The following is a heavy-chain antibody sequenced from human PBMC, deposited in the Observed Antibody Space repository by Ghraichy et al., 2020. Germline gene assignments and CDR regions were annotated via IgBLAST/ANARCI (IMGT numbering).Heavy chain of an antibody. V-gene: IGHV3-23*01. D-gene: IGHD4-11*01. CDR2: ISGDGDSI. J-gene: IGHJ4*02. CDR1: GLTLSSYA. Sequence: GGSLRLSCAASGLTLSSYAMSWVRQAPGKGLEWVSAISGDGDSIYYADSVKGRFTISRDNSKNTLYLQMNSLKAEDTAVYYCANLLYSNYHGDYWGQGTLVTVSS. CDR3: ANLLYSNYHGDY.